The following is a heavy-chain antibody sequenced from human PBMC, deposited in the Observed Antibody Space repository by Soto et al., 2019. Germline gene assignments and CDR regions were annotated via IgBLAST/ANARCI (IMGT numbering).Heavy chain of an antibody. CDR3: AWYNWNACDY. D-gene: IGHD1-1*01. J-gene: IGHJ4*02. CDR1: GGSFSGYY. Sequence: SETLSLTCAVYGGSFSGYYWSWIRQPPGKGLEWIGEINHSGSTNYNPSLKSRVTISVDTSKNQFSLKLSSVTAADTAVYYCAWYNWNACDYWGQGTLVTVSS. CDR2: INHSGST. V-gene: IGHV4-34*01.